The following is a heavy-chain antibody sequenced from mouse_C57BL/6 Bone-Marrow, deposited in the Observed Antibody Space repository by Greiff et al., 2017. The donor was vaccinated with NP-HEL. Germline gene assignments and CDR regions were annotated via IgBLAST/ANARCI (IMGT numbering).Heavy chain of an antibody. Sequence: EVKLMESGGGLVKPGGSLKLSCAASGFTFSSYAMSWVRQTPEKRLEWVATISDGGSYTYYPDNVKGRFTISRDNAKNNLYLQMSHLKSEDTAMYYCARAPFAYWGQGTLVTVSA. CDR2: ISDGGSYT. V-gene: IGHV5-4*03. CDR1: GFTFSSYA. CDR3: ARAPFAY. J-gene: IGHJ3*01.